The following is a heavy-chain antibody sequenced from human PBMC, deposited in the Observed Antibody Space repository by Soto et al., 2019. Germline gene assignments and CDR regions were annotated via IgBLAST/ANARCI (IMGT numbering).Heavy chain of an antibody. V-gene: IGHV4-34*01. Sequence: QVQLQQWGAGLLKPSETLSLTCAVYGGFVSSGSYYWSWIRQPPGKGLKWIGEMSHSGGTHFHPSLKSRVTISVDTSKNQFSLKMSSVTAADTALYYCARVERGTATTVVDAFDIWGPGTMVTVSS. J-gene: IGHJ3*02. CDR1: GGFVSSGSYY. CDR3: ARVERGTATTVVDAFDI. D-gene: IGHD1-1*01. CDR2: MSHSGGT.